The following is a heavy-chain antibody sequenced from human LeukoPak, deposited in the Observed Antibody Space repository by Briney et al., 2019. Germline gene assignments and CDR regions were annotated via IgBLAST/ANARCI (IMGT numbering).Heavy chain of an antibody. V-gene: IGHV3-23*01. J-gene: IGHJ3*02. Sequence: GGSLRLSCAASGFTFSSYAMSWVRQAPGKGLEWVSAISGSGGSTYYADSVKGRFTISRDNSKNTLYLQMNSLSAEDTAVYYCAKDHRGMRRYDRPVDAFDIWGQGTMVTVSS. CDR3: AKDHRGMRRYDRPVDAFDI. CDR2: ISGSGGST. D-gene: IGHD3-22*01. CDR1: GFTFSSYA.